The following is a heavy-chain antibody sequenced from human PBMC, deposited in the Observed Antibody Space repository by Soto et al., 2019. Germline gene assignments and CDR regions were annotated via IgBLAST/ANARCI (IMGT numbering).Heavy chain of an antibody. CDR3: ARGYFDSGHGYDL. CDR2: IFTRDSET. Sequence: GESLKISCKGPGHLFNSHWIGWVRQTPGKGLEWMGLIFTRDSETKTSPSFQGHVSFSVDNSINTVYLQWTSLKTTDTGIYFCARGYFDSGHGYDLWGQGTLVTVSS. CDR1: GHLFNSHW. D-gene: IGHD3-10*01. J-gene: IGHJ5*02. V-gene: IGHV5-51*01.